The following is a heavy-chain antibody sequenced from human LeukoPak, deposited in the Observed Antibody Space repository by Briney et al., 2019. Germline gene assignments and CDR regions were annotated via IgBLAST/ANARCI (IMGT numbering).Heavy chain of an antibody. D-gene: IGHD6-13*01. CDR1: GFTFSSYW. V-gene: IGHV3-74*01. CDR2: MNSDGGST. J-gene: IGHJ4*02. CDR3: ARGGGVIAAAVVD. Sequence: HAGGSLRLSCAASGFTFSSYWMQWVRQAPGKGLVWVSRMNSDGGSTTYADSVKGRFSISRDNAKNTLFLQMNSLRAEDTAVYYCARGGGVIAAAVVDWGQGTLVTVSS.